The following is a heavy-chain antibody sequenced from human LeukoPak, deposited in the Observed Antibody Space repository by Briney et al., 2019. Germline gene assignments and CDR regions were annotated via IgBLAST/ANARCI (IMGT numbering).Heavy chain of an antibody. V-gene: IGHV3-13*01. Sequence: QPGGGLRLSCADPGVTFSRFNMRWGRDTTGEGVGWGSTIWTASDTYYPGYVEGRVTLSRDNAKNSLYLQMNSLTAGDTAVYYCARGPPRGKYYYIHLWGKGPTVTVSS. CDR3: ARGPPRGKYYYIHL. CDR2: IWTASDT. J-gene: IGHJ6*03. D-gene: IGHD1-1*01. CDR1: GVTFSRFN.